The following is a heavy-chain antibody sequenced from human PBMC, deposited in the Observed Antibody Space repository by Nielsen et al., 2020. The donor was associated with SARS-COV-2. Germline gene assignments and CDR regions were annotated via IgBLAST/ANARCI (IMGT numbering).Heavy chain of an antibody. Sequence: GESLKISCSASGFSLRRDWMSWVRQAPGKGLEWVANIKQDGSVKYYVDSVKGRFTISRDNAKNSLYLQMNSLRAEDTAVYYCARDDYGDYYYYYGMDVWGQGTTVTVSS. D-gene: IGHD4-17*01. J-gene: IGHJ6*02. CDR1: GFSLRRDW. CDR3: ARDDYGDYYYYYGMDV. CDR2: IKQDGSVK. V-gene: IGHV3-7*01.